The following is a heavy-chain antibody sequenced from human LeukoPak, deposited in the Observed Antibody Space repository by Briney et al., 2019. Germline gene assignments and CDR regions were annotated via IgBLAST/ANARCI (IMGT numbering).Heavy chain of an antibody. J-gene: IGHJ5*02. CDR2: IYPGDSDT. CDR3: ARLGITGTTLSWFDP. D-gene: IGHD1-7*01. CDR1: GYSFTNNW. V-gene: IGHV5-51*01. Sequence: GESLKISCKGSGYSFTNNWIGWVRQMPGKGLEWMGIIYPGDSDTRYSPSFQGQVTISADKSISTAYLQWSSLKASDTAMYYCARLGITGTTLSWFDPWGQGTLVTVS.